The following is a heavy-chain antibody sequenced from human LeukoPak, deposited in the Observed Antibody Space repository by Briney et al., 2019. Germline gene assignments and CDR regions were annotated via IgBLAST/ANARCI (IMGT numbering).Heavy chain of an antibody. CDR3: AGDRATSYFDY. J-gene: IGHJ4*02. CDR1: GFTVDSNY. Sequence: PGGSLRLSCAASGFTVDSNYLSWVRQAPGKGLEWVSTIYTGGNTYYAASVKGRFTISRDFSKNTVFLHMNSLRAEDTAMYYCAGDRATSYFDYWGQGALVTISS. D-gene: IGHD1-26*01. CDR2: IYTGGNT. V-gene: IGHV3-53*01.